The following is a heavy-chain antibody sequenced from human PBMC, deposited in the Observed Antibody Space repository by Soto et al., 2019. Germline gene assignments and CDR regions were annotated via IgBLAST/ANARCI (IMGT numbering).Heavy chain of an antibody. CDR2: LSSNGIGT. CDR1: GFTVSSFG. CDR3: VKDMGQAAVGIRYPYGLDV. V-gene: IGHV3-64D*06. J-gene: IGHJ6*02. Sequence: GGSLRLSCSGSGFTVSSFGMHWVRQAPGKGLEHVSTLSSNGIGTYYADSVRGRFTFSRDTSKNTLYLQMSSLRTEDTAVYYCVKDMGQAAVGIRYPYGLDVWGLGTAVTVSS. D-gene: IGHD6-13*01.